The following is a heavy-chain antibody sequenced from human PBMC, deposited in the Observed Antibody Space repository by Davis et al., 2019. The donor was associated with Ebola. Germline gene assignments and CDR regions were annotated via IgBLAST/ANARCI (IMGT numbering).Heavy chain of an antibody. V-gene: IGHV4-34*01. CDR2: INHSGST. J-gene: IGHJ4*02. D-gene: IGHD6-6*01. CDR1: GGSFSGYY. Sequence: PSETLSLTCAVYGGSFSGYYWTWIRQPPGKGLEWIGEINHSGSTNYNPSLKSRLTISVDTSKNQFSLKVSSVTAADTAVYYCARGLGQYSRTFDYWGQGTLVTVSS. CDR3: ARGLGQYSRTFDY.